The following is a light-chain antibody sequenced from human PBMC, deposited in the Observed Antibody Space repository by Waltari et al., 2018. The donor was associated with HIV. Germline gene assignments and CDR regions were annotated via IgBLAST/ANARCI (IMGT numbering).Light chain of an antibody. CDR1: ETLLQSDGKTY. V-gene: IGKV2D-29*01. CDR2: EVS. CDR3: MQSAQFPLT. Sequence: EIVMTQTPPFLSVAPGQAASISCKSSETLLQSDGKTYFYWYVQKTGQPPQLLLYEVSNRFKGVPDRFIGSGSGTDFTLILSRVEAEDVGVYYCMQSAQFPLTFGGGTKVEIK. J-gene: IGKJ4*01.